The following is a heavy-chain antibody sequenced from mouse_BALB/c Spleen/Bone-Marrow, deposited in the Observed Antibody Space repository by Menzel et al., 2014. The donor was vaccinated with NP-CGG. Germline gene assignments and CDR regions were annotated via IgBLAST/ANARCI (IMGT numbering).Heavy chain of an antibody. CDR3: TRRSPHPEEDY. V-gene: IGHV1-67*01. J-gene: IGHJ2*01. CDR2: INTYNGNT. Sequence: VQIQQCGPEVVRPGVSVKLSCKGSGYTFTDYPMHWVTQSHAKSLEWIGLINTYNGNTNYNQKFKGKATMTVDKSSSTAYMGLARLTANDSAIYYCTRRSPHPEEDYCGQGTTLT. CDR1: GYTFTDYP. D-gene: IGHD3-1*01.